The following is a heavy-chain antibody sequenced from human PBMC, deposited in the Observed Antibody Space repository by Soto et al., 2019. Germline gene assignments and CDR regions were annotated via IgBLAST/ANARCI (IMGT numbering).Heavy chain of an antibody. CDR2: ISSSSDII. Sequence: EVQLAESGGGLVQSGGSLRVSCAASGFSLTDSHMNWVRQAPGKGLEWVSYISSSSDIIRYADSLKGRFTASRDNAKSSLYLQMDSLRVEDTAVYYCVRDFWSSSSYQWGQGALVTVSS. CDR3: VRDFWSSSSYQ. CDR1: GFSLTDSH. V-gene: IGHV3-48*01. J-gene: IGHJ4*02. D-gene: IGHD6-13*01.